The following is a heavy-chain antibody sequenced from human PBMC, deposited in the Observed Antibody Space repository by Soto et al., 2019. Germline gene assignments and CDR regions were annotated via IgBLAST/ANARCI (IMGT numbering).Heavy chain of an antibody. CDR3: AKDIIRESSSPRFDY. CDR2: ISWNSGSI. CDR1: GFTFDDYA. V-gene: IGHV3-9*01. D-gene: IGHD6-6*01. Sequence: EVQLVESGGGLVQPGRSLRLSCAASGFTFDDYAMHWVRQAPGKGLEWVSGISWNSGSIGYADSVKGRFTISRDNAKNSLYLQMNSLRAEDTALYYCAKDIIRESSSPRFDYWGQGTLVTVSS. J-gene: IGHJ4*02.